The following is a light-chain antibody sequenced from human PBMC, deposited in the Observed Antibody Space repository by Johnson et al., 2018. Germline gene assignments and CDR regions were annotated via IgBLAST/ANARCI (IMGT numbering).Light chain of an antibody. V-gene: IGLV1-51*02. Sequence: QSVLTQPPSVSAAPGQKVTISCSGSSSNIGNNYVSWYQQLPGTAPKLLIYENNKRPSGIPDRFSGSKSGTSATLGITGLQTGAEADYYCGTWDTSLSAGNVFGTGTNVPVL. CDR1: SSNIGNNY. CDR2: ENN. J-gene: IGLJ1*01. CDR3: GTWDTSLSAGNV.